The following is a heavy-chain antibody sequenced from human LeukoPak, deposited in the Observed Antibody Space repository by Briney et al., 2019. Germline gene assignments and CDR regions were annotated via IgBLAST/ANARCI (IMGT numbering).Heavy chain of an antibody. J-gene: IGHJ6*03. D-gene: IGHD2-2*01. CDR2: IKQDGSEK. V-gene: IGHV3-7*01. CDR3: ARDENLDCSSTSCFNYYYYYMDV. Sequence: PGGSLRLSCAASGFTFSSYWMSWVRQAPGKGLELVANIKQDGSEKYYVDSVKGRFTISRDNAKNSLYLQMNSLRAEDTAVYYCARDENLDCSSTSCFNYYYYYMDVWGKGTTVTVSS. CDR1: GFTFSSYW.